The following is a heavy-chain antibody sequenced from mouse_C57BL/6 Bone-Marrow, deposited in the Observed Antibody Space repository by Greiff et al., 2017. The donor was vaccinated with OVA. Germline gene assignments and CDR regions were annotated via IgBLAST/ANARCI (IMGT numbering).Heavy chain of an antibody. J-gene: IGHJ1*03. CDR2: IRSKSNNYAT. CDR3: VRHDVYWYFDV. V-gene: IGHV10-1*01. CDR1: GFSFNTYA. Sequence: EVQLVESGGGLVQPKGSLKLSCAASGFSFNTYAMNWVRQAPGKGLEWVARIRSKSNNYATYYADSVKDRFTISRDASESMLYLQMTNLKTEDTAMYYWVRHDVYWYFDVWGTGTTVTVSS. D-gene: IGHD2-3*01.